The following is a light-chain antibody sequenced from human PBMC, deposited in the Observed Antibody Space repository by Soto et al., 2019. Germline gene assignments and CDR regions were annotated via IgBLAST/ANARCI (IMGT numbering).Light chain of an antibody. CDR3: GTWDSSLSVWV. CDR1: SSNIGKNY. V-gene: IGLV1-51*02. J-gene: IGLJ1*01. Sequence: QSVLTQPPSVSAAPGQKVTISCSGSSSNIGKNYVSWYQQVPGTAPKLLIYENNKRRSGIPDRFSGSKSGTSATLGITGLQTGDEADYYCGTWDSSLSVWVFGTGTKLTVL. CDR2: ENN.